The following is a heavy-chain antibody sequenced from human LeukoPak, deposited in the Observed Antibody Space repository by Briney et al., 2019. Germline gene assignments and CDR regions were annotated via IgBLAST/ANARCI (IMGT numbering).Heavy chain of an antibody. J-gene: IGHJ6*02. Sequence: PGRSLRLSCTASGFTFGDYAMSWVRQAPGKGLEWVAVIWYDGSNKYYADSVKGRFTISRDNSKNTLYLQMNSLRAEDTAVYYCARADSYGYLGYYYYGMDVWGQGTTVTVSS. D-gene: IGHD5-18*01. CDR1: GFTFGDYA. CDR2: IWYDGSNK. V-gene: IGHV3-33*01. CDR3: ARADSYGYLGYYYYGMDV.